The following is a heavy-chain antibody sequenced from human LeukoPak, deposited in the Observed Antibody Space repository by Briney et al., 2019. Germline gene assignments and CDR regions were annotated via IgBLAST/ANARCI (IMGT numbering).Heavy chain of an antibody. V-gene: IGHV3-9*03. CDR2: ISWNSGNI. J-gene: IGHJ3*01. CDR3: AKVMAAAGTKQFDDAFDV. Sequence: GGSLRLSCAASGFTFDDYAMHWARQAPGKGLEWVSGISWNSGNIVYGDSVQGRFTISRDNAKNSLYLQMNSLRVEDMALYYCAKVMAAAGTKQFDDAFDVXGQGTMVTVSS. CDR1: GFTFDDYA. D-gene: IGHD6-13*01.